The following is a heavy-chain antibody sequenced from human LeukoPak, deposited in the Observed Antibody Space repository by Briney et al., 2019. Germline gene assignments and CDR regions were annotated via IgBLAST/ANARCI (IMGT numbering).Heavy chain of an antibody. V-gene: IGHV4-34*01. CDR1: GGSFSGYY. CDR3: ARASTPLSGYLPDY. D-gene: IGHD3-3*01. CDR2: VNHNGST. J-gene: IGHJ4*02. Sequence: SETLSLTCAVYGGSFSGYYWSWIRQPPGKGLEWIGEVNHNGSTNYNPSLKSRVTISVDTSKNQFSLKLSSVTAADSAVYYCARASTPLSGYLPDYWGQGTLVTVSS.